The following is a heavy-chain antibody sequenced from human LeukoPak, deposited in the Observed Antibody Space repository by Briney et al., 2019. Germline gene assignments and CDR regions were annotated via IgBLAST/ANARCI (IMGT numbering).Heavy chain of an antibody. CDR3: ARAYSGYFYN. CDR2: IKQDGSDK. D-gene: IGHD3-10*01. CDR1: GFSFNTYW. Sequence: PGGSLRLSCAASGFSFNTYWMSWVRQAPGKGLELVANIKQDGSDKYYVDSVKGRFTISRDNAKNSLYLQVNSLRAEDTAVYYCARAYSGYFYNWGQGTLVTVSS. V-gene: IGHV3-7*01. J-gene: IGHJ4*02.